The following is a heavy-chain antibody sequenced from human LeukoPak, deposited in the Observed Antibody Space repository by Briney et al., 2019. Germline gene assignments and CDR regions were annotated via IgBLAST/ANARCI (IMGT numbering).Heavy chain of an antibody. J-gene: IGHJ4*02. CDR2: ISSSSSTI. CDR3: ARGLGYNIY. CDR1: GLTVSSYS. V-gene: IGHV3-48*01. Sequence: GGSLRLSCAASGLTVSSYSMNWVRQAPGKGLEWVSYISSSSSTIYYADSVKGRFTISRDNAKTSLYLQMNSLRAEDTAVYYCARGLGYNIYWGQGTLVTVSS. D-gene: IGHD1-14*01.